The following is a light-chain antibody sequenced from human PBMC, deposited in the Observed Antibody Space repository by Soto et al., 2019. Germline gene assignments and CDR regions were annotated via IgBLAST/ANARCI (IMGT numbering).Light chain of an antibody. CDR2: TTN. Sequence: QSVLTQPHSASGTPGQRVTISCSGSSSNIGTSSVHWFQQLPGTAPKLLISTTNQRPSGVPERFSGSKSGTSASLAVSGVQSEDEAVYYSTEWDDSLNGHSFGTGTNLTAL. V-gene: IGLV1-44*01. CDR3: TEWDDSLNGHS. J-gene: IGLJ1*01. CDR1: SSNIGTSS.